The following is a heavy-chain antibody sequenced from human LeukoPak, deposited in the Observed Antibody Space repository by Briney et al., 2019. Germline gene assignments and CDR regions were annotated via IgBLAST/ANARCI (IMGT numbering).Heavy chain of an antibody. CDR2: IYYSGST. Sequence: SETLPLTCTVSGGSISSHYWSWIRQPPGKGLEWIGYIYYSGSTNYNPSLKSRVTISVDTSKNQFSLKLSSVTAADTAVYYCASDAYYGSGSYTSYYYYYYMDVWGKGTTVTVSS. CDR1: GGSISSHY. CDR3: ASDAYYGSGSYTSYYYYYYMDV. J-gene: IGHJ6*03. D-gene: IGHD3-10*01. V-gene: IGHV4-59*11.